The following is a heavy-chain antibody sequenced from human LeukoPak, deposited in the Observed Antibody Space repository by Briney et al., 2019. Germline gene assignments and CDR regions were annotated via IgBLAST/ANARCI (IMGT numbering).Heavy chain of an antibody. Sequence: SETLSLTCTVSGGSISSYYWSWIRQPPGKGLEWIGYIYYSGSTNYNPSLKSRVTISVDTSKNQFSLKLSSVTAAGTAVYYCARVTTTVTPGQYYYYGMDVWGKGTTVTVSS. CDR1: GGSISSYY. V-gene: IGHV4-59*01. D-gene: IGHD4-17*01. CDR2: IYYSGST. J-gene: IGHJ6*04. CDR3: ARVTTTVTPGQYYYYGMDV.